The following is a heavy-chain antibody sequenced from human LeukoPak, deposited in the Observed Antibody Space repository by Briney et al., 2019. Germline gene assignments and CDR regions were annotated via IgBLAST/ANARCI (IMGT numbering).Heavy chain of an antibody. J-gene: IGHJ4*02. CDR1: GYKXTGYY. D-gene: IGHD5-18*01. CDR3: AREIGGILVFDY. CDR2: INPNSGDS. Sequence: ASVKVSCKASGYKXTGYYIHWVRQAPGQGLEWMGWINPNSGDSHHAQKFQGRVTMTRDTSISTAYMELSRLRSDDTAVYYCAREIGGILVFDYWGQGTLVTVSS. V-gene: IGHV1-2*02.